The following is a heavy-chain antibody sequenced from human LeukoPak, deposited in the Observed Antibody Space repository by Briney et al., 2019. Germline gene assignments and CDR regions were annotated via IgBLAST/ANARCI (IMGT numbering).Heavy chain of an antibody. CDR3: ARRTAAEAFDY. V-gene: IGHV4-31*03. Sequence: PSQTLSLTCTVSGGSISSDGYYWSWIRQHPGKGLEWIGYIYYSGSTYYNPSLKSRVTILVDTSKNQFSLKLSSVTAADTAVYYCARRTAAEAFDYWGQGTRVTVSS. J-gene: IGHJ4*02. CDR1: GGSISSDGYY. CDR2: IYYSGST. D-gene: IGHD6-13*01.